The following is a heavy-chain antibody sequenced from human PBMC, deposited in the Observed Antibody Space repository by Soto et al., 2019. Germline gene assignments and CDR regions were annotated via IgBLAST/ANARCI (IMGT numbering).Heavy chain of an antibody. Sequence: EVQLVESGGGWVQPGVSLRLSCAASGFTFRRYWVSWVRQAPGKGPERVASIKSDGSEKYYGDFVEGRFTISRDNAKNSLYLQMNSLRVEDTAVYYCAREAYWGQGTLVTVSS. CDR2: IKSDGSEK. CDR3: AREAY. V-gene: IGHV3-7*01. J-gene: IGHJ4*02. CDR1: GFTFRRYW.